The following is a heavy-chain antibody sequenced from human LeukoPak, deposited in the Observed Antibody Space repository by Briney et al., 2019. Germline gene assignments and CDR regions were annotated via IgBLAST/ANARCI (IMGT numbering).Heavy chain of an antibody. D-gene: IGHD6-13*01. V-gene: IGHV3-23*01. J-gene: IGHJ1*01. CDR3: ARDDAAAGLFQH. Sequence: GGSLRLSCAASGFTFSNAWMSWVRQAPGKGLEWVSAISGSGGSTYYADSVKGRFTISRDNSKNTLYLQMNSLRAEDTAVYYCARDDAAAGLFQHWGQGTLVTVSS. CDR2: ISGSGGST. CDR1: GFTFSNAW.